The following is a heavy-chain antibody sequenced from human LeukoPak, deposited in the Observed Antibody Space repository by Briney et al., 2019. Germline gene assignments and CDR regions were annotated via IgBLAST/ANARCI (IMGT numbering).Heavy chain of an antibody. CDR1: GYTFTSYY. CDR3: ATPAVAGTSFFDY. CDR2: INPSGGST. J-gene: IGHJ4*02. Sequence: ASVKVSCKASGYTFTSYYMHWVRQAHGQGLEWMGIINPSGGSTSYAQKFQGRVTMTRDTSTSTVYMELSSLRSEDTAVYYCATPAVAGTSFFDYWGQGTLVTVSS. D-gene: IGHD6-19*01. V-gene: IGHV1-46*01.